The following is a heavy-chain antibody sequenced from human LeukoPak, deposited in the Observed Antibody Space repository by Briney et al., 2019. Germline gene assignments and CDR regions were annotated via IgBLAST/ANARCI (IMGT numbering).Heavy chain of an antibody. CDR1: GYIFNSYW. CDR3: ARQFYCGGDWHHDAFDI. V-gene: IGHV5-10-1*01. D-gene: IGHD2-21*02. CDR2: IDPSYTYT. Sequence: GASLLISCECSGYIFNSYWISWVPQLPGKGLEWMGRIDPSYTYTNYSPSFQGHVTISADKSISTAYLQWSSLKASDTAMYYCARQFYCGGDWHHDAFDIWGQGTMVTVSS. J-gene: IGHJ3*02.